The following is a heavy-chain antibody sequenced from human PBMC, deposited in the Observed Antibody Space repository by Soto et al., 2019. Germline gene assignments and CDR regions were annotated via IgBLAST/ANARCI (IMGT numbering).Heavy chain of an antibody. CDR1: GFTFSSYG. V-gene: IGHV3-33*01. J-gene: IGHJ4*02. D-gene: IGHD6-19*01. Sequence: GGSLRLSCAASGFTFSSYGMHWVRQAPGKGLEWVAVIWYDGSNKYYADSVKGRFTISRDNSKNTLYLQMNSLRAEDTAVYYCARDGPYSSGYFHYWGQGTLVTVSS. CDR3: ARDGPYSSGYFHY. CDR2: IWYDGSNK.